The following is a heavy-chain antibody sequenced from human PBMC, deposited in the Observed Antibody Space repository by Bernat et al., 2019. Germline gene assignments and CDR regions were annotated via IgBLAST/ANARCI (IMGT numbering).Heavy chain of an antibody. CDR3: ARAEYSRTHFDY. D-gene: IGHD6-6*01. CDR2: ISAYNGNT. V-gene: IGHV1-18*04. CDR1: GYTFTSYG. J-gene: IGHJ4*02. Sequence: QVQLVQSGAEVKKPGASVKVSCKASGYTFTSYGISWLRQAPGQGLEWMGWISAYNGNTNYAQKFQGRVTMTRDTSTSTVYMELSSLRSEDTAVYYCARAEYSRTHFDYWGQGTLVTVSS.